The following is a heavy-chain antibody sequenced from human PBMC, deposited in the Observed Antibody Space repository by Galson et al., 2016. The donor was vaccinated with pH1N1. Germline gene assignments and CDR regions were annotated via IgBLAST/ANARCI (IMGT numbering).Heavy chain of an antibody. J-gene: IGHJ4*02. Sequence: SLRLSCAASGFTLGDFYMDWVRQAPGKGLEWVGRIKSRFDGGATVYGAPVKGRFTISRDDSKNTLYLQMNSLKTEDTAMYYCITENYKSGWYTDFWGQGTLVTVSS. V-gene: IGHV3-15*01. CDR1: GFTLGDFY. CDR3: ITENYKSGWYTDF. D-gene: IGHD6-19*01. CDR2: IKSRFDGGAT.